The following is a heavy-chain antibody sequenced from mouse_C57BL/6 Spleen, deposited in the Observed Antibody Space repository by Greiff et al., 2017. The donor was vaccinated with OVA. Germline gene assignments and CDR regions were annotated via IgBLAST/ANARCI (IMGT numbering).Heavy chain of an antibody. V-gene: IGHV1-64*01. Sequence: QVQLQQPGAELVKPGASVKLSCKASGYTFTSYWMHWVKQRPGQGLEWIGMIHPNSGSTNYNEKFKSKATLTVDKSSSTAYMQLSSLTSEDSAVYCCAREDYYGSVDYWGQGTTLTVSS. CDR1: GYTFTSYW. D-gene: IGHD1-1*01. J-gene: IGHJ2*01. CDR3: AREDYYGSVDY. CDR2: IHPNSGST.